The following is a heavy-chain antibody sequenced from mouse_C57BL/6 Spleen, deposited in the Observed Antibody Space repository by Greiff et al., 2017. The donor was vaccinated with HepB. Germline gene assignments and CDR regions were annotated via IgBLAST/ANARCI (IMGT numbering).Heavy chain of an antibody. Sequence: QVQLQQPGAELVKPGASVKLSCKASGYTFTSYWMHWVKQRPGHGLEWIGMIHPNSGSTNYNEKFKSKATLTVDKSTSTAYMQLSSLTSEDSAVYYRARLTTGHYFDYWGQGTTLTVSS. V-gene: IGHV1-64*01. CDR1: GYTFTSYW. CDR3: ARLTTGHYFDY. J-gene: IGHJ2*01. CDR2: IHPNSGST. D-gene: IGHD4-1*02.